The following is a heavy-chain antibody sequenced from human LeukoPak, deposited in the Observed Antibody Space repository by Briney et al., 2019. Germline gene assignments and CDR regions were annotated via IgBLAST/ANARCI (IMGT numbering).Heavy chain of an antibody. CDR2: IASDGSST. CDR3: ARGRYYFEY. D-gene: IGHD4-17*01. V-gene: IGHV3-74*01. J-gene: IGHJ4*02. CDR1: GFTFSSYW. Sequence: GGSLRLSCAASGFTFSSYWMNWVRQAPGKGLVWVSRIASDGSSTTYADSVKGRFSISRDNAKNTLYLQMNNLRAEDTAVYYCARGRYYFEYWGQGTLVTVSS.